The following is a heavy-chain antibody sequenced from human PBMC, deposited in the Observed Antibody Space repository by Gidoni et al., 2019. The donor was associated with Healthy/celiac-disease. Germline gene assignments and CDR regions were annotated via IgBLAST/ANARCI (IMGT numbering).Heavy chain of an antibody. J-gene: IGHJ4*02. V-gene: IGHV4-39*01. Sequence: QLQLQESGPGLVKPSETLSLTCTVSGGSISSSSYYWGWIRQPPGKGLEWIGSIYYSGSTYYNPSLKSRVTISVDTSKNQFSLKLSSVTAADTAVYYCARGTLIGSYGSKRDRCFDYWGQGTLVTVSS. CDR1: GGSISSSSYY. CDR2: IYYSGST. D-gene: IGHD5-18*01. CDR3: ARGTLIGSYGSKRDRCFDY.